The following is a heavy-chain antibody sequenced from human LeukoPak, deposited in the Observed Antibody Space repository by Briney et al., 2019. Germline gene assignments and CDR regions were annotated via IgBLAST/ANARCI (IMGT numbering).Heavy chain of an antibody. CDR1: GFTFSSYS. V-gene: IGHV3-21*01. CDR3: ARGHVLLWFGQYRYYYGMDV. Sequence: GGSLRLSCAASGFTFSSYSMNWVRQAPGKGLEWVSSISSSSSYIYYADSVKGRFTISRDNAKNSLYLQMNSLRAEDTAVYYCARGHVLLWFGQYRYYYGMDVWGQGTTVTVSS. J-gene: IGHJ6*02. CDR2: ISSSSSYI. D-gene: IGHD3-10*01.